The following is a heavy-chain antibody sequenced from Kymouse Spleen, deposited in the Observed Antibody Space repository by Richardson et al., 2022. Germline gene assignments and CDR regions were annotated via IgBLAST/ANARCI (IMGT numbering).Heavy chain of an antibody. CDR2: IYYSGST. CDR3: ARRGVGIGLFDY. J-gene: IGHJ4*02. D-gene: IGHD7-27*02. CDR1: GGSISSSSYY. Sequence: QLQLQESGPGLVKPSETLSLTCTVSGGSISSSSYYWGWIRQPPGKGLEWIGSIYYSGSTYYNPSLKSRVTISVDTSKNQFSLKLSSVTAADTAVYYCARRGVGIGLFDYWGQGTLVTVSS. V-gene: IGHV4-39*01.